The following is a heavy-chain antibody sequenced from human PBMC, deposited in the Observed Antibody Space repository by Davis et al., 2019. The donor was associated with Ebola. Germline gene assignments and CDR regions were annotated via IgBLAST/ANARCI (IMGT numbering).Heavy chain of an antibody. CDR1: GGTFSSYA. D-gene: IGHD2-21*02. Sequence: SVKVSCKASGGTFSSYAISWVRQAPGQGLEWMGRIIPILGIANYAQKFQGKVTITADKSTSTAYMELSSLRSEDTAVYYCARDRYCGGDCYEDYWGQGTLVTVSS. J-gene: IGHJ4*02. CDR2: IIPILGIA. CDR3: ARDRYCGGDCYEDY. V-gene: IGHV1-69*04.